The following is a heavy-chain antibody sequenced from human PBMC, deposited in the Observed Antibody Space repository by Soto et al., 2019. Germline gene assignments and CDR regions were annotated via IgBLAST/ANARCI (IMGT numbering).Heavy chain of an antibody. D-gene: IGHD4-17*01. J-gene: IGHJ6*02. CDR2: ISYDGTNN. Sequence: QVQLVDSGGGEVQPGRSLTISCAASGFTFSTYGMHWVRQTPGKGLEWVAVISYDGTNNFYSDSVKGRFTISRDNFKNTLTLQMNSLRADDTAVYSCAKDLQSYGDYDYYCYGMDVWGLGTRVTVSS. CDR1: GFTFSTYG. V-gene: IGHV3-30*18. CDR3: AKDLQSYGDYDYYCYGMDV.